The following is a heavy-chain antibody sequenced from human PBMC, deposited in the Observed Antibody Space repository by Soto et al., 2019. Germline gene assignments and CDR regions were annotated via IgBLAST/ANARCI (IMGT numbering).Heavy chain of an antibody. CDR1: GGSISSYY. D-gene: IGHD3-9*01. V-gene: IGHV4-59*08. CDR2: IYYSGST. CDR3: ARLQRYFDWLSHDY. Sequence: SETLSLTCTVSGGSISSYYWSWIRQPPGKGLEWIGYIYYSGSTNYNPSLKSRVTISVDTSKNQFSLKLSSVTAADTAVYYCARLQRYFDWLSHDYWGQGTLVTVSS. J-gene: IGHJ4*02.